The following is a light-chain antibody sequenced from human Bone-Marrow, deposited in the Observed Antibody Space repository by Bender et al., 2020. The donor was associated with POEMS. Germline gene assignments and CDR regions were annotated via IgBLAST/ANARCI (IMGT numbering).Light chain of an antibody. CDR1: SSDIGGYDF. V-gene: IGLV2-8*01. CDR2: AVN. J-gene: IGLJ3*02. CDR3: GSYAGSNIWV. Sequence: QSALTQPASVSGSPGQSITISCTGASSDIGGYDFVSWYQQFPGKAPKLIISAVNQRPSGVPDRFSGSKSGNTASLTVSGLQAEDEADYYCGSYAGSNIWVFGGGTKLTVL.